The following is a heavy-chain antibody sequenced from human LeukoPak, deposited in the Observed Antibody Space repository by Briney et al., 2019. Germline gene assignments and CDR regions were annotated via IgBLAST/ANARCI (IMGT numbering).Heavy chain of an antibody. D-gene: IGHD2/OR15-2a*01. CDR3: ARLSSDSFDI. CDR1: GGSISTYC. CDR2: IDYSGST. Sequence: SETLSLTCTVSGGSISTYCWTWIRQPPGKGVEYIEYIDYSGSTNYNPSLKSRVTISVDTSKNQFSLKLSSVTAADTAVYYCARLSSDSFDIWGQGTMVTVSS. J-gene: IGHJ3*02. V-gene: IGHV4-59*08.